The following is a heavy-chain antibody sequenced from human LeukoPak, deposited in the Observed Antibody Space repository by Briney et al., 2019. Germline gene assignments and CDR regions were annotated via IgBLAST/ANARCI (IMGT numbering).Heavy chain of an antibody. J-gene: IGHJ4*02. D-gene: IGHD3-10*01. V-gene: IGHV4-59*01. CDR3: ASLGGSGSWNFGY. Sequence: SETLSLTCAVSHGSISSYYWSWIRQSPGKGLEWIGYIYYDGSTNYNPSLKSRATISLDTSKNQFSLRLSSVTAADTAVYYCASLGGSGSWNFGYWGQGALVTVSS. CDR2: IYYDGST. CDR1: HGSISSYY.